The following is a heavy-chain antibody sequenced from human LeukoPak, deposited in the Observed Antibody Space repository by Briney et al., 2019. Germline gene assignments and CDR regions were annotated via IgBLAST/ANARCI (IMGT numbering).Heavy chain of an antibody. J-gene: IGHJ4*02. V-gene: IGHV3-21*01. D-gene: IGHD3-10*01. Sequence: GSLRLSCAASGFTFSSYCMNWVRQAPGKGLEWVSSISSTSGYIYYADSVKGRFTISRDNAKNSLYLQMNSLRAEDTAVYYCARDPTTYGSGSYYYYFDYWGQGTLVTVSS. CDR3: ARDPTTYGSGSYYYYFDY. CDR1: GFTFSSYC. CDR2: ISSTSGYI.